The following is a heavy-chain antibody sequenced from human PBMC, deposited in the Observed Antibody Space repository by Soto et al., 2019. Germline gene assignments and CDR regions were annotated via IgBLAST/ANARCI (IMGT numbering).Heavy chain of an antibody. D-gene: IGHD3-10*01. CDR3: ARGSNGSGKYYYYMDV. Sequence: SETLSLTCAVYGGSFSGYYWSWIRQPPGKGLEWIGEINHSGSTNYNPSLKSRVTISVDTSKNQFSLKLSSVTAADTAVYYCARGSNGSGKYYYYMDVWGKGTTVTVSS. CDR1: GGSFSGYY. V-gene: IGHV4-34*01. J-gene: IGHJ6*03. CDR2: INHSGST.